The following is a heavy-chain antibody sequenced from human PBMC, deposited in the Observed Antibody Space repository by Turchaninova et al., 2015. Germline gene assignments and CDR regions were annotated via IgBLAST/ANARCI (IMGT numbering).Heavy chain of an antibody. Sequence: LVQPMETLALNCCSSGGSVRNYYWSWVRQSTGKGLEWIGHIHSSGITSYNPSLKSRVTLSVDTSKNQFSLNLNSVTAADTAVYFCAKDRHPSSYKGLNVWGQGTTVTVSS. D-gene: IGHD3-10*01. CDR1: GGSVRNYY. CDR2: IHSSGIT. V-gene: IGHV4-59*02. CDR3: AKDRHPSSYKGLNV. J-gene: IGHJ6*02.